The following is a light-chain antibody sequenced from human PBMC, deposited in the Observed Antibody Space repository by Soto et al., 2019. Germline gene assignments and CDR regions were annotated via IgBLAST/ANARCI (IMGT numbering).Light chain of an antibody. J-gene: IGLJ1*01. CDR3: KSYTNTAATV. CDR2: EVS. V-gene: IGLV2-14*01. Sequence: QCPLTQAASVSGSPGQSITISCTGTISDVGAHNFVSWYQQHPGKAPKLMIYEVSNRPSGVSDRFSGSKSGNTASLTISGLQAEDEADYYCKSYTNTAATVFGTGTKVTVL. CDR1: ISDVGAHNF.